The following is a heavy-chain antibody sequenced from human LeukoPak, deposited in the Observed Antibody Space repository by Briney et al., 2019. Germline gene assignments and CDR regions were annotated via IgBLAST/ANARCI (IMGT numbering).Heavy chain of an antibody. CDR3: ARGSISGVNWFDP. D-gene: IGHD1-20*01. J-gene: IGHJ5*02. V-gene: IGHV3-74*01. Sequence: GGSLRLSCAASGFTFSSYWIHWVRQAPGKGLVWVSRINSDGRSTSYADSVKGRFTISRDNAKNTLYPQMNSLRAEDTAVYYCARGSISGVNWFDPWGQGTLVTVSS. CDR2: INSDGRST. CDR1: GFTFSSYW.